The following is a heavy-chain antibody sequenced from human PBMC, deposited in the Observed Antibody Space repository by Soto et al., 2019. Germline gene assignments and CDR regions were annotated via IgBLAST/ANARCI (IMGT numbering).Heavy chain of an antibody. CDR3: ASGRRDYYHSGDWVPLGY. D-gene: IGHD3-22*01. J-gene: IGHJ4*02. CDR1: GYTFTSYD. Sequence: GASVKVSCKASGYTFTSYDISWVRQATEQGLEWMGWMNPDSGDTGFAQRFQGRVTMTRNTSIRTAYMELSSLRSEDRAVYYCASGRRDYYHSGDWVPLGYWGKRTRVIVSS. V-gene: IGHV1-8*01. CDR2: MNPDSGDT.